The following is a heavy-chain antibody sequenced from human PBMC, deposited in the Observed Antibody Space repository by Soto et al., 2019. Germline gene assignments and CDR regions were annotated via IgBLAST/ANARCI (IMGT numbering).Heavy chain of an antibody. J-gene: IGHJ5*02. V-gene: IGHV4-59*01. CDR3: AQLRYFDWLTFDP. Sequence: SETLSLTCTVSGGSISSYYWSWIRQPPGKGLEWIGYIYYSGSTNYNPSLKSRVTISVDTSKNQFSLKLSSVTAADTAVYYCAQLRYFDWLTFDPWGQGTLVTVSS. CDR2: IYYSGST. CDR1: GGSISSYY. D-gene: IGHD3-9*01.